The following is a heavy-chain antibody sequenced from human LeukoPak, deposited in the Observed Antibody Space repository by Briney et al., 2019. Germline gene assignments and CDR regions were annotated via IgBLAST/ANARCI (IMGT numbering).Heavy chain of an antibody. J-gene: IGHJ4*02. CDR3: ARHEVGLPDY. D-gene: IGHD2-15*01. Sequence: GESLKISCKGSGYTFSGHWIGWVRQTPGKGLEWMGIIYARDSVTKYSPSFQGQVTISVDTSLNTAYLQWSSLKASDTAIYYCARHEVGLPDYWGQGTLVTVSS. V-gene: IGHV5-51*01. CDR1: GYTFSGHW. CDR2: IYARDSVT.